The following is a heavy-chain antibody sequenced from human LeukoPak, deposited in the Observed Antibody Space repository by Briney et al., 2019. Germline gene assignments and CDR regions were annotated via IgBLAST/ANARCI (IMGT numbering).Heavy chain of an antibody. CDR3: GRDLAPYCSGGCCVPQFDY. J-gene: IGHJ4*02. Sequence: PGGSLILSCGASGFTFSNYVMQWVRQAPARGLAGVAVIWCDGSNKCYAASVKGRFTISRHNPKNPVYLQMNSLRVDDTAVYYGGRDLAPYCSGGCCVPQFDYWGEGTLVTVSP. CDR2: IWCDGSNK. D-gene: IGHD2-15*01. V-gene: IGHV3-33*01. CDR1: GFTFSNYV.